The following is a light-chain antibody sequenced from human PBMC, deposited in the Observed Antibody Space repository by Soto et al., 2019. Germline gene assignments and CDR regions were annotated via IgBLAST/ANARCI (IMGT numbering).Light chain of an antibody. CDR1: QSIRND. J-gene: IGKJ4*01. V-gene: IGKV1-17*01. CDR2: AAS. Sequence: DIQMTQAPSSLSASLGDRVTITCRASQSIRNDLGWYQQKPGKAPKRLIYAASTLQNGVPSRFSSSGSGTEFPRTISSLQPEDVATYYCQHHNSYLALTFGGGTKVEIK. CDR3: QHHNSYLALT.